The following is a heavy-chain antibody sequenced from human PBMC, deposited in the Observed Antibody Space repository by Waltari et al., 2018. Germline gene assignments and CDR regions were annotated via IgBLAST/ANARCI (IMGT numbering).Heavy chain of an antibody. D-gene: IGHD6-6*01. CDR2: IYYYGST. V-gene: IGHV4-59*01. CDR1: GGSISDYH. J-gene: IGHJ4*02. CDR3: ATLAGTGSSSYLHDY. Sequence: QVQLQESGPGLVKPSETLSLTCTVHGGSISDYHWTWIRQPPGKRLEWIGYIYYYGSTNYNPSLARRVTISVDTSKNQFSLNLRSVTAADTAVYFCATLAGTGSSSYLHDYWGKGTLVTVSS.